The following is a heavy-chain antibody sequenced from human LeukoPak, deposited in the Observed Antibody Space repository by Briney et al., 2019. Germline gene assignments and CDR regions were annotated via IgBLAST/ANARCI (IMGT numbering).Heavy chain of an antibody. CDR2: TYYRSKWHN. CDR1: GDSVSSSSAV. CDR3: ARVPLADITMIVVAPWDAFDI. Sequence: SQTLSLTCAVSGDSVSSSSAVWNWIRQSPSRGLEWLGRTYYRSKWHNEYAESVKSRISITSDTSKNQFSLQLNSVTPEDTAVYYCARVPLADITMIVVAPWDAFDIWGQGTMVTVSS. J-gene: IGHJ3*02. D-gene: IGHD3-22*01. V-gene: IGHV6-1*01.